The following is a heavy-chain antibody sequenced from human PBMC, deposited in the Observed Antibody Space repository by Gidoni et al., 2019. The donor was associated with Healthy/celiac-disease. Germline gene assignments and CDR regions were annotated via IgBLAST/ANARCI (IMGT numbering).Heavy chain of an antibody. J-gene: IGHJ4*02. D-gene: IGHD2-15*01. CDR1: GYSFTSYW. V-gene: IGHV5-51*01. Sequence: EVQLVQSGAEGKKPGESLKIYCKGSGYSFTSYWIGWVRQMPGKGLEWMGIIYPGDSDTRYSPSFQGQVTISADKSISTAYLQWSSLKASDTAMYYCARQGQDCSGGSCYYGFDYWGQGTLVTVSS. CDR3: ARQGQDCSGGSCYYGFDY. CDR2: IYPGDSDT.